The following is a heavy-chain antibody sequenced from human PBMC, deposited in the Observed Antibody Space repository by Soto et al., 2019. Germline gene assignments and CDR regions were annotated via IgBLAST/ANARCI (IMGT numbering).Heavy chain of an antibody. V-gene: IGHV1-3*01. CDR1: GYTFTSYA. Sequence: ASVKVSCKXSGYTFTSYAMHWVRQAPGQRLEWMGWINAGNGNTKYSQKFQGRVTITRDTSASTAYMELSSLRSEDTAVYYCARYDILTGYYLYWGQGTLVTVSS. J-gene: IGHJ4*02. D-gene: IGHD3-9*01. CDR2: INAGNGNT. CDR3: ARYDILTGYYLY.